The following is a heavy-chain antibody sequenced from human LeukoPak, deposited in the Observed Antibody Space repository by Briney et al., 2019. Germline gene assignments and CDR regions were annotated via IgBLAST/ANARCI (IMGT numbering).Heavy chain of an antibody. D-gene: IGHD6-13*01. CDR3: AAAAGTSYFQH. CDR2: IFYDGSNK. Sequence: GGSLRLSCAASGFTFSSHGIHWVRQAPGRGLEWVAIIFYDGSNKYYADPVKGRFTISRDNSKNTLYLQMNSLRAEDTAVYYCAAAAGTSYFQHWGQGTLVTVSS. V-gene: IGHV3-33*01. J-gene: IGHJ1*01. CDR1: GFTFSSHG.